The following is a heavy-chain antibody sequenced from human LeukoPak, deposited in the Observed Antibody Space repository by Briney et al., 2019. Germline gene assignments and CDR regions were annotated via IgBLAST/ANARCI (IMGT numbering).Heavy chain of an antibody. V-gene: IGHV4-39*01. D-gene: IGHD5-12*01. CDR1: GGSISSSSYY. CDR2: TYYSGST. CDR3: ARRNSGYNNFDY. J-gene: IGHJ4*02. Sequence: PSETLSLTCTVPGGSISSSSYYWGWIRQPPGKGLEWIGSTYYSGSTYYNPSLKSRVTLSVDTSKNQFSLKLSSVTAADTAIYYCARRNSGYNNFDYWGQGTLVTVSS.